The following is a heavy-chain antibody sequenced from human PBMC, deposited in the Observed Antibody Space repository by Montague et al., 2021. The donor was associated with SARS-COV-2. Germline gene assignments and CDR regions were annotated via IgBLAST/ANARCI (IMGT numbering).Heavy chain of an antibody. CDR2: IYYSGST. D-gene: IGHD2-15*01. Sequence: SETLSLTCTVSGGSISSYYWCWIRQPPGKGLEWIGYIYYSGSTNYNPSLKSRVTISVDTSKNQFSLKLSSVTAADTAVYYCARRRLGYCSGGSCYSAFDPWGQGTLVTVSS. CDR1: GGSISSYY. J-gene: IGHJ5*02. V-gene: IGHV4-59*01. CDR3: ARRRLGYCSGGSCYSAFDP.